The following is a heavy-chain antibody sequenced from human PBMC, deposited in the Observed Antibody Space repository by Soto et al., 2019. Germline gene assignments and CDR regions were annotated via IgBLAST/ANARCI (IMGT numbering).Heavy chain of an antibody. D-gene: IGHD2-2*01. CDR2: IVVASGNT. V-gene: IGHV1-58*01. CDR3: AADPMPTSYYYYDMDV. J-gene: IGHJ6*02. CDR1: GFTFIRPA. Sequence: ASVKVSCKASGFTFIRPAVQWVRQARGQRLEWVGWIVVASGNTNYAQKFQDRVTITRDMSTSTAYMDLRSLRSEDTAVYYCAADPMPTSYYYYDMDVWGQGTTVTVSS.